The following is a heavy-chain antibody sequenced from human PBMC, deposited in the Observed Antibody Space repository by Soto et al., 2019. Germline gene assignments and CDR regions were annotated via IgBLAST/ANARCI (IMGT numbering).Heavy chain of an antibody. D-gene: IGHD3-3*02. J-gene: IGHJ6*02. CDR3: ARGRKWTSGISAYSGLDV. CDR1: EFTLTNHE. CDR2: TGVSGDT. Sequence: GGSLRLSCAVFEFTLTNHEMHWVRQVSGKGLEWVSRTGVSGDTIYLGSVRGRFTVSRENAETSLTLQMNNLRVEDTAVYYCARGRKWTSGISAYSGLDVWGQGTTVTVSS. V-gene: IGHV3-13*01.